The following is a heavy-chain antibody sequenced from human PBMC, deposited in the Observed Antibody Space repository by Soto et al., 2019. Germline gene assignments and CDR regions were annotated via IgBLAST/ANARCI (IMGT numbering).Heavy chain of an antibody. V-gene: IGHV1-3*01. D-gene: IGHD2-2*02. CDR2: INAGNGKT. Sequence: ASVKVSCKASGYTFTTYAMHWVSQAPGQRLEWMGWINAGNGKTKYSQKFQGRVTITRDTSATTVYMELSSLRSEDTAVYYCARAGDDCSTTNCYMIDYWGQGTLVTVSS. J-gene: IGHJ4*02. CDR1: GYTFTTYA. CDR3: ARAGDDCSTTNCYMIDY.